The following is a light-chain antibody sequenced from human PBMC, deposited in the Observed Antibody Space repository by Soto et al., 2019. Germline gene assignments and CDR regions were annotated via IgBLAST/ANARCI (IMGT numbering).Light chain of an antibody. CDR1: HSVSAF. V-gene: IGKV1-39*01. J-gene: IGKJ3*01. CDR3: QQSCSPPLT. Sequence: EINVTQSPSSLSASVGDRVTITCRASHSVSAFLNWYQQKPGEAPKLLIFDVSGLESGIPSRFSASGSETDFTLSITSLQPEDFATYYCQQSCSPPLTFCPGTKVDIK. CDR2: DVS.